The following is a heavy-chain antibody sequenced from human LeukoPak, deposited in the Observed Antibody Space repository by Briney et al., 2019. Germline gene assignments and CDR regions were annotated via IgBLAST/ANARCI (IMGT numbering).Heavy chain of an antibody. J-gene: IGHJ6*03. CDR2: LSGSGGNT. Sequence: GGSLRLSCAASGFTFSSYAMSWVRQAPGKGLEWVSTLSGSGGNTYYADSVKGRFTISRDNSKNTVYLQMNSLRAEDTAVYYCAKVMKGSERLTMVRGVIIKTAGLYYMDVWGKGTTVTVSS. CDR1: GFTFSSYA. V-gene: IGHV3-23*01. CDR3: AKVMKGSERLTMVRGVIIKTAGLYYMDV. D-gene: IGHD3-10*01.